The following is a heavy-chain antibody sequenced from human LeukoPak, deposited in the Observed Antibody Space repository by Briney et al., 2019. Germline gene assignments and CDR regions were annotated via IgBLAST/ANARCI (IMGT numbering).Heavy chain of an antibody. CDR2: IYYSGST. V-gene: IGHV4-59*01. CDR1: GGSISSYY. Sequence: SETLSLTCTVSGGSISSYYWSWIRQPPGKGLEWIGYIYYSGSTNYNPSFKSRVTISVDTSKNQFSLKLSSVTAADTAVYYCARDRIVFGVVIPDVWGKGTADTVFS. J-gene: IGHJ6*04. D-gene: IGHD3-3*01. CDR3: ARDRIVFGVVIPDV.